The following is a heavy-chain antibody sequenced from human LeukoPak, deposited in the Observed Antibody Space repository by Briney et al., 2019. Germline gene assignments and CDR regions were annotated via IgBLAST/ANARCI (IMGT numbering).Heavy chain of an antibody. J-gene: IGHJ4*02. Sequence: EGSLRLSCAASGFTFSSYSMNWVRQAPGKGLEWVSSISGSSSYIYYADSVKGRFTISRDNAKNSLYLQMNSLRAEDTAVYYCARGSPNYFDDWGQGTLVTVSS. V-gene: IGHV3-21*01. CDR3: ARGSPNYFDD. CDR1: GFTFSSYS. CDR2: ISGSSSYI.